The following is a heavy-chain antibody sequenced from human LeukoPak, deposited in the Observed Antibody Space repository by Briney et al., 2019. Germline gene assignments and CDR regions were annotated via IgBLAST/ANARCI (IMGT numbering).Heavy chain of an antibody. V-gene: IGHV4-59*01. Sequence: SETLSLTCTVSDDSITMYYWTWIRQPPGKGLEWIGYVDHTGSTKFNPSLNGRVSISRNTSKNLFSLRLRSVTAADTAVYFCARGRVSSSTWYSTYYYYFYMDVWGKGTTVTVSS. CDR3: ARGRVSSSTWYSTYYYYFYMDV. D-gene: IGHD4-11*01. CDR1: DDSITMYY. CDR2: VDHTGST. J-gene: IGHJ6*03.